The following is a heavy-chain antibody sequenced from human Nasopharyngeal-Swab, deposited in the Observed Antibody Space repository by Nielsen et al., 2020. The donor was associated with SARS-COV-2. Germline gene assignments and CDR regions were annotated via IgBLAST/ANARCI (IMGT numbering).Heavy chain of an antibody. CDR1: GYSISSGYY. CDR3: ARDPRGTMIVVGDAFDI. D-gene: IGHD3-22*01. CDR2: IYHSGST. J-gene: IGHJ3*02. Sequence: SETLSLTCTVSGYSISSGYYWGWIRQPPGKGLEWIGSIYHSGSTYYNPSLKSRVTISVDTSKNQFSLKLSSVTAADTAVYYCARDPRGTMIVVGDAFDIWGQGTMVTVSS. V-gene: IGHV4-38-2*02.